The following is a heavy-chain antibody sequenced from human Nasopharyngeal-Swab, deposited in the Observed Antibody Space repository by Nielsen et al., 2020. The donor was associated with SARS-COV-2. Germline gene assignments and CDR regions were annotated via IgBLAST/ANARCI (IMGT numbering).Heavy chain of an antibody. CDR2: IIPILGIA. J-gene: IGHJ4*02. D-gene: IGHD3-16*02. CDR1: GGTFSSYA. CDR3: ARAAADYDYVWGSYRLDY. V-gene: IGHV1-69*04. Sequence: SVKVSCKASGGTFSSYAIRWVRQAPGQGLEWMGRIIPILGIANYAQKFQGRVTITADKSTSTAYMELSSLRSEDTAVYYCARAAADYDYVWGSYRLDYWGQGTLVTVSS.